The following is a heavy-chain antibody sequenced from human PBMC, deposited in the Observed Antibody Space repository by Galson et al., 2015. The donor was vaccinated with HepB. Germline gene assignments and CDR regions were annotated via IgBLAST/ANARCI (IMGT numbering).Heavy chain of an antibody. V-gene: IGHV3-23*01. Sequence: SLRLSCAASAFIFGDYAMSWVRQAPGKGLEWVAVIGGTGGGIHYADSVKGRFTISRDNSKNTVHLQMGSLRVEDMAVYYCVRGGEFDYWGQGSLVSVSS. J-gene: IGHJ4*02. CDR3: VRGGEFDY. CDR1: AFIFGDYA. CDR2: IGGTGGGI. D-gene: IGHD3-16*01.